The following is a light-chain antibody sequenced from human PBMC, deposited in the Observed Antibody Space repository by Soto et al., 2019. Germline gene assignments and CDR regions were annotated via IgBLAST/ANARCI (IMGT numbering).Light chain of an antibody. CDR2: EAS. Sequence: DIQMTQSPSSLSASVGDRVTITCRASQGIRHYLAWYQQKPGKVPKLLIYEASNLQSGVPSRFSGSGSATEFILTISSLQPDDFATYYCQQYKDDAWTFGQGTKVDIK. V-gene: IGKV1-27*01. CDR3: QQYKDDAWT. CDR1: QGIRHY. J-gene: IGKJ1*01.